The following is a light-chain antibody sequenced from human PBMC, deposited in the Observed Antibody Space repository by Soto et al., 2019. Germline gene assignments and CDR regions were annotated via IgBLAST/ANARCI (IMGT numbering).Light chain of an antibody. CDR1: NSDVGAYNY. J-gene: IGLJ3*02. CDR2: GVS. CDR3: SSYTGSSTPWV. Sequence: QSALTQPASVSGSPGQSITISCTGTNSDVGAYNYVSWYQQHPGKAPKLMISGVSNRPSGVSNRFSGSKSGNTASLTISGLQADDEADYYCSSYTGSSTPWVFGGGTKLTVL. V-gene: IGLV2-14*01.